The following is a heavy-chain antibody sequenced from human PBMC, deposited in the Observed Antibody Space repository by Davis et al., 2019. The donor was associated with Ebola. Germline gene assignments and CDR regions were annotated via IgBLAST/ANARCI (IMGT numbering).Heavy chain of an antibody. D-gene: IGHD4-23*01. Sequence: GESLKISCAASGFTFSSYSMNWVRQAPGKRLVWLSYISSSSSTIYYADSVKGRFTISRDNAKNSLYLQMNSLRDEDTAVYYCARVVYGGNYYYYYYMDVWGKGTTVTVSS. V-gene: IGHV3-48*02. CDR1: GFTFSSYS. CDR3: ARVVYGGNYYYYYYMDV. CDR2: ISSSSSTI. J-gene: IGHJ6*03.